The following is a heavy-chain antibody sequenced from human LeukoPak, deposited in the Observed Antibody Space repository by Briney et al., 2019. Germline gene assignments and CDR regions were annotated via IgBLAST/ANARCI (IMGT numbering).Heavy chain of an antibody. CDR1: GFIFSSYA. J-gene: IGHJ4*02. V-gene: IGHV3-23*01. CDR3: RSWLHASDY. Sequence: QSGGSLRLSCAASGFIFSSYAMSWVRQGPGKGLEWVSAISGSGGSTYYADSVKGRFTISRDNSKNTLYLQMNSLRAEDTAVYCCRSWLHASDYWGQGTLVTVSS. D-gene: IGHD5-24*01. CDR2: ISGSGGST.